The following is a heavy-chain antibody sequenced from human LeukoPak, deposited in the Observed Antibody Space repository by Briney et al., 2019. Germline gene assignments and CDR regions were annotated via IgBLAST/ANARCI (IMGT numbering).Heavy chain of an antibody. CDR3: GRDRTKVPLDGTDV. Sequence: GASVKVSCKASGYTFSTYGISWVRQAPGQGLEWMGWISPYNGYTDYAQKFQGRGTMTTDTSTSTAFMDLRGLRSDDSAVYYCGRDRTKVPLDGTDVWGQGTTVTVPS. V-gene: IGHV1-18*04. D-gene: IGHD4/OR15-4a*01. CDR2: ISPYNGYT. CDR1: GYTFSTYG. J-gene: IGHJ6*02.